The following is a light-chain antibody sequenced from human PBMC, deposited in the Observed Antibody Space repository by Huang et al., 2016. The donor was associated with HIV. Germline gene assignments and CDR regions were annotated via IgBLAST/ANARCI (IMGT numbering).Light chain of an antibody. J-gene: IGKJ2*01. Sequence: EVVMTQSPATLSVSPGERVTLSCRASQSVRVNVAWYQQKPGQATRLLVYGATTRAAGIPVRVSGSGSGAEFTLTISSLQPEDFAIYYCQQYNVWPPYTCGQGTRLDIK. V-gene: IGKV3-15*01. CDR1: QSVRVN. CDR3: QQYNVWPPYT. CDR2: GAT.